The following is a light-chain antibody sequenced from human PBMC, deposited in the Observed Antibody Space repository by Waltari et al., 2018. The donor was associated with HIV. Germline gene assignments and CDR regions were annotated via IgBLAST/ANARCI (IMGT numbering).Light chain of an antibody. V-gene: IGLV2-18*02. CDR2: EGT. J-gene: IGLJ3*02. CDR3: SSYSSSNTWV. Sequence: QSALTQPPSVSGSPGQSATISCTGTSRDVGSYNRVSWYQQPPGTAPKLMIYEGTKPPSGVPARFSASKSGNTASLTIAGLQAEDEAHYYCSSYSSSNTWVFGGGTQLTVL. CDR1: SRDVGSYNR.